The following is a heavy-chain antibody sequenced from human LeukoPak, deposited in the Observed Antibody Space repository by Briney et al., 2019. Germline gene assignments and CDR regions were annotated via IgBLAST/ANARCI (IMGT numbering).Heavy chain of an antibody. Sequence: GGSLRLSCAASGFTFSGYAMSWVRQAPGKGLEWVSAVSGSGTSTDYADSVEGRFTISRDKSKNTLYLQMNSLRAEDTAVYYCAKSPVVVPAAMWYYFDYWGQGTLVTVSS. J-gene: IGHJ4*02. V-gene: IGHV3-23*01. CDR1: GFTFSGYA. CDR3: AKSPVVVPAAMWYYFDY. D-gene: IGHD2-2*01. CDR2: VSGSGTST.